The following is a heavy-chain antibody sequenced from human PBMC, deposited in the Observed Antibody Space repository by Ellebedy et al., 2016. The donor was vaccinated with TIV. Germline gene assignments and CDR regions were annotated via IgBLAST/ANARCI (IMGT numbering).Heavy chain of an antibody. J-gene: IGHJ5*02. D-gene: IGHD4-17*01. Sequence: GESLKISCAASGFTVSDYFMTWVRQAPGKGLQWVSLSYKNGGTNYTHSVNGRFTITRDDSKNTLFLQMNSLRAEDTAVYYCARDPGGGGAYGDNWFDPWGRGTVVTVSS. CDR2: SYKNGGT. CDR3: ARDPGGGGAYGDNWFDP. CDR1: GFTVSDYF. V-gene: IGHV3-66*01.